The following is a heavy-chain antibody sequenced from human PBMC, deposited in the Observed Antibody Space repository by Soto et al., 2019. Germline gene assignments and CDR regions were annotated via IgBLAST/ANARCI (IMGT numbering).Heavy chain of an antibody. J-gene: IGHJ6*04. Sequence: SGTLSLTCAVSGGSISSHYWSWIRQPPGKGLEWIGYIYYSGSTNYNPSLRSRLTMSVDTSKNQLSLKLNSVTAADTAVYYCARGGLLFGMDVWGKGTTVTVSS. CDR2: IYYSGST. CDR3: ARGGLLFGMDV. V-gene: IGHV4-59*11. D-gene: IGHD5-18*01. CDR1: GGSISSHY.